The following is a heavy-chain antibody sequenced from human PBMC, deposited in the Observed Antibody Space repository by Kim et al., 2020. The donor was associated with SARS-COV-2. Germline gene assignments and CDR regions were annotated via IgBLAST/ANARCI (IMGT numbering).Heavy chain of an antibody. D-gene: IGHD3-22*01. V-gene: IGHV3-23*01. CDR1: GFTFSSYA. CDR3: AKTARDYYDSSGYYYGGDDY. J-gene: IGHJ4*02. CDR2: ISGSGGST. Sequence: GGSLRLSCAASGFTFSSYAMSWVRQAPGKGLEWVSAISGSGGSTYYADSVKGRFTISRDNSKNTLYLQMNSLRAEDTAVYYCAKTARDYYDSSGYYYGGDDYWGQGTLVTVSS.